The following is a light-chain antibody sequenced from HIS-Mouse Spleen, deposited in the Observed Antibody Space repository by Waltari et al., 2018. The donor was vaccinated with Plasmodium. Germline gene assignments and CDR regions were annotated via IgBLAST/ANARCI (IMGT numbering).Light chain of an antibody. J-gene: IGKJ3*01. CDR1: QSVSSN. V-gene: IGKV3-15*01. CDR3: QQYNNWSFT. Sequence: EIVMTQSPATLSVSPGERATLSCRASQSVSSNLAWYQQKPGQAPRLLIDGASTRVTGIPARFSGSGSGTEFTLTISSLQSEDFAVYYCQQYNNWSFTFGPGTKVDIK. CDR2: GAS.